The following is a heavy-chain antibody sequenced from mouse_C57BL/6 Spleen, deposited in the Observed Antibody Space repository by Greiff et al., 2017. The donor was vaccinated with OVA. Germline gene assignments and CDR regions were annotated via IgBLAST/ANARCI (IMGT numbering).Heavy chain of an antibody. CDR3: ARDRYYGSSLYYYAMDY. J-gene: IGHJ4*01. V-gene: IGHV5-16*01. Sequence: EVKLEESEGGLVQPGSSMKLSCTASGFTFSDYYMAWVRQVPEKGLEWVANINYDGSSTYYLDSLKSRFIISRDNAKNILYLQMSSLKSEDTATYYCARDRYYGSSLYYYAMDYWGQGTSVTVSS. CDR2: INYDGSST. CDR1: GFTFSDYY. D-gene: IGHD1-1*01.